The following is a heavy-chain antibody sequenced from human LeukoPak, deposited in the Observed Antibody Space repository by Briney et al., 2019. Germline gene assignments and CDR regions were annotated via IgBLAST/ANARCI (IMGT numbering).Heavy chain of an antibody. Sequence: SETLSLTCAVYGGSFSGHYWSWIRQPPGKGLEWIGEISHSGSTNYNPSLKSRVTISVDTSKNQFSLKLSSVTAADTAVYYCARHRLPIYSSSWDYWGQGTLVTVSS. CDR2: ISHSGST. V-gene: IGHV4-34*01. J-gene: IGHJ4*02. CDR3: ARHRLPIYSSSWDY. CDR1: GGSFSGHY. D-gene: IGHD6-13*01.